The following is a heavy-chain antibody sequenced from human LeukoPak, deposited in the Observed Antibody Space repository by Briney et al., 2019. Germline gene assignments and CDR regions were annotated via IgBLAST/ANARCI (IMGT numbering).Heavy chain of an antibody. V-gene: IGHV3-53*01. J-gene: IGHJ4*02. Sequence: GGSLRLSCAASGFTVSSKYMSWARQAPGKGLEWVSIIYSGVSTYYADSVKGRFAISRDNSKNTLYLQMNSLRAEDTAVYYCAKDSRDYNFRTGYYFDYWGQGTLVTVSS. CDR1: GFTVSSKY. CDR3: AKDSRDYNFRTGYYFDY. D-gene: IGHD5-24*01. CDR2: IYSGVST.